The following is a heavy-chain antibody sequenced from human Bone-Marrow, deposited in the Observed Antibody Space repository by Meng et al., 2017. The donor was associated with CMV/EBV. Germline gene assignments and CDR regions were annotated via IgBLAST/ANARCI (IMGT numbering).Heavy chain of an antibody. J-gene: IGHJ4*02. Sequence: GGAISSSSYYWGWVRQPPGKGLEWIGRIYYSGSTTYNPSIKRRVTITVDTTKNQFSLKLSSGTAADTAVYYCASILRRAAAPYFDYWGQGTLVTVSS. V-gene: IGHV4-39*01. CDR3: ASILRRAAAPYFDY. CDR1: GGAISSSSYY. CDR2: IYYSGST. D-gene: IGHD6-13*01.